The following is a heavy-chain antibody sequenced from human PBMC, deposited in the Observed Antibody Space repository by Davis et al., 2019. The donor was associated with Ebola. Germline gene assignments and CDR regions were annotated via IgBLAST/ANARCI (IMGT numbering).Heavy chain of an antibody. CDR1: GYTFTSYG. CDR3: ARVSGWRFDSSSWWYYYYGMDV. D-gene: IGHD6-13*01. Sequence: ASVKVSCKASGYTFTSYGISWVRQAPGQGLEWMGWISAYNGDTNYAQKLQGRVTMTTDTSTSTAYMELRSLRSDDTAVYYCARVSGWRFDSSSWWYYYYGMDVWGQGTTVTVSS. CDR2: ISAYNGDT. V-gene: IGHV1-18*01. J-gene: IGHJ6*02.